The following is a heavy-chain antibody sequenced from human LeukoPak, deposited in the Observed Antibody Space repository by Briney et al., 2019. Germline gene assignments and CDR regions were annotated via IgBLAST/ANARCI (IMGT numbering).Heavy chain of an antibody. CDR1: GGSISSSSYY. V-gene: IGHV4-39*01. CDR2: IYHSGST. J-gene: IGHJ3*02. CDR3: ARHIYDSSGLDAFDI. D-gene: IGHD3-22*01. Sequence: SETLSLTCTVSGGSISSSSYYWGWIRQSPGKGLEWIGTIYHSGSTYYNPSLKSRVTISVDTSKNQFSLKLSSVTAADTAVYYCARHIYDSSGLDAFDIWGQGTMVIVSS.